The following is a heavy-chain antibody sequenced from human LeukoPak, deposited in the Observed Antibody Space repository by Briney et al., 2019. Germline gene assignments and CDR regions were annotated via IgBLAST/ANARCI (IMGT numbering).Heavy chain of an antibody. J-gene: IGHJ4*02. CDR1: GFTFSSYS. Sequence: GGSLRLSCAASGFTFSSYSMNWVRQAPGKGLEWVSYISSSSSTIYYADSVKGRFTISRDNAKNSLYLQMNSLRAEDTAVYYCARVYGSGSYYPTDYWGQRTLVTVSS. CDR3: ARVYGSGSYYPTDY. CDR2: ISSSSSTI. V-gene: IGHV3-48*04. D-gene: IGHD3-10*01.